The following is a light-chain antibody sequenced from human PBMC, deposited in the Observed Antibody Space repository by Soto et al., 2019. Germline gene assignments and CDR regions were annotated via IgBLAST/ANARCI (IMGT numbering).Light chain of an antibody. J-gene: IGKJ2*01. V-gene: IGKV3-20*01. CDR1: QSVSSSY. CDR2: GAS. Sequence: EIVLTQSPGTLSLSPGERATLSCRASQSVSSSYLAWYQQKPGQAPRLLIYGASSRATGIPDRFSGSGPGTDFTLTISRLEPEDFAVYYCQQYGSSRVYTFGQGTKLEIK. CDR3: QQYGSSRVYT.